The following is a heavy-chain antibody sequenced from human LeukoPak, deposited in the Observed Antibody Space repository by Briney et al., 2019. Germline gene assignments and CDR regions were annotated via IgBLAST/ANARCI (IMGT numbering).Heavy chain of an antibody. V-gene: IGHV3-30*18. CDR2: VSYDGSNK. Sequence: QAGGSLRLSCAASGFTFSSYGMHWVRQAPGKGLEWVAVVSYDGSNKYYADSVKGRFTISRDNSKNTLYLQMNSLRAEDTAVYYCAKEPHVVRGATHFDYWGQGTLVTVSS. D-gene: IGHD3-10*01. CDR3: AKEPHVVRGATHFDY. J-gene: IGHJ4*02. CDR1: GFTFSSYG.